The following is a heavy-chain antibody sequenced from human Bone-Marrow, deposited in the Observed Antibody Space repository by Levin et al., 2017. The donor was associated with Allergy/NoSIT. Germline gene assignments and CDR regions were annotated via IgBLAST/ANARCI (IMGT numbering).Heavy chain of an antibody. V-gene: IGHV1-18*01. CDR2: IYTYNGTT. CDR1: GYIFTTHG. CDR3: GRDLYSSGWYDF. D-gene: IGHD6-19*01. Sequence: PGGSLRLSCKASGYIFTTHGIGWVRQAPGQGLEWMAWIYTYNGTTKYAQRLQDRVTLTTDTSTRTVYMELTNLRYDDTAMYYCGRDLYSSGWYDFWGQGTLVTVSS. J-gene: IGHJ4*02.